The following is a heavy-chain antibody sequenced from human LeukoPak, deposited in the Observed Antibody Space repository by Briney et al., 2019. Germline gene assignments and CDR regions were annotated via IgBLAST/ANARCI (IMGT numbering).Heavy chain of an antibody. D-gene: IGHD3-16*01. CDR3: GRINITGHGPEY. V-gene: IGHV3-7*01. CDR2: INQDGSDK. J-gene: IGHJ4*02. Sequence: AGSLRLSCAASGSTFTRYWMAWVRQAPGNGLEWVANINQDGSDKYYVASVKGRFTISRDNANNLMYLEMNSQSGEDTAVYYCGRINITGHGPEYWGQGTLVTVSS. CDR1: GSTFTRYW.